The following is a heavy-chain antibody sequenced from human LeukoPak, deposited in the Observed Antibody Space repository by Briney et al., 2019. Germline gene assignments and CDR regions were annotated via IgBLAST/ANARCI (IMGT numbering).Heavy chain of an antibody. V-gene: IGHV1-69*04. CDR2: IIPILGIA. Sequence: SVKVSCKASGGAFSSYAISWVRQAPGQGLEWMGRIIPILGIANYAQKFQGRVTITADKSTSTAYMELSSLRSEDTAVYYCASVSSVTPSYYYYGMDVWGQGTTVTVSS. J-gene: IGHJ6*02. CDR1: GGAFSSYA. D-gene: IGHD1-14*01. CDR3: ASVSSVTPSYYYYGMDV.